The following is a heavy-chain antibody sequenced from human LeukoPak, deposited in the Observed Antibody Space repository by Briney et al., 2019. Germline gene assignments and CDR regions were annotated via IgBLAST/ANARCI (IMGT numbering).Heavy chain of an antibody. Sequence: GGSLKLPCAASGFTFSNYDMHWVRQAPGKGLEWVAVIWSDGSSEYSTDSLKGRFTISRDNSKNTLYLQMNSLRAEDTAVYYCARQMSVFGGGDWLDPWGQGTLVTVSS. CDR2: IWSDGSSE. D-gene: IGHD3-3*01. CDR1: GFTFSNYD. J-gene: IGHJ5*02. V-gene: IGHV3-33*01. CDR3: ARQMSVFGGGDWLDP.